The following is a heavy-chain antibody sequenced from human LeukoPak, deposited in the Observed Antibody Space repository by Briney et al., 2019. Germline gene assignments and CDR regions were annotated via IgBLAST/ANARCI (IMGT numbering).Heavy chain of an antibody. CDR1: GFTFSSYS. V-gene: IGHV3-23*01. CDR2: ISGSGGST. CDR3: AKGPGYGDYVVY. J-gene: IGHJ4*02. Sequence: GGSLRLSCAASGFTFSSYSMNWVRQAPGKGLEWVSAISGSGGSTYYADSVKGRFTISRDNSKNTLYLQMNSLRAEDTAVYYCAKGPGYGDYVVYWGQGTLVTVSS. D-gene: IGHD4-17*01.